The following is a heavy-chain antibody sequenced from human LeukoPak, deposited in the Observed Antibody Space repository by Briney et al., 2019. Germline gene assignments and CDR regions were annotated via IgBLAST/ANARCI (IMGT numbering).Heavy chain of an antibody. V-gene: IGHV3-21*01. J-gene: IGHJ3*02. Sequence: PGGSLRLSCAASGFTFSSYSMNWVRQAPGKGLEWVSSISSSSSYIYYADSVKGRFTISRDNAKNSLYLQMNSLRAEDTAVYYCARDLGRTVGATPGPNAFDIWGQGTMVTVSS. CDR3: ARDLGRTVGATPGPNAFDI. CDR2: ISSSSSYI. CDR1: GFTFSSYS. D-gene: IGHD1-26*01.